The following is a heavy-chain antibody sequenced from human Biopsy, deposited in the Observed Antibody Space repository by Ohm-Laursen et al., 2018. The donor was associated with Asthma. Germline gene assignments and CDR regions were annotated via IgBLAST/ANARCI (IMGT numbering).Heavy chain of an antibody. V-gene: IGHV3-30*03. CDR1: GFVFSQCG. D-gene: IGHD2-15*01. J-gene: IGHJ3*02. CDR2: VSSDGHNK. Sequence: SLRLPCAASGFVFSQCGMHWVRQGPGKGLEWVALVSSDGHNKYYEGSVKGRFTISRDNSKNRLHLQINTLRVEDSAVYYCARQSGQDHGGGSAFDTWGQGTLVAVSS. CDR3: ARQSGQDHGGGSAFDT.